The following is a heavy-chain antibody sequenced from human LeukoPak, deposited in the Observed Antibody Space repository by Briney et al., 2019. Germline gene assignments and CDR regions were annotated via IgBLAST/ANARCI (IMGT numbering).Heavy chain of an antibody. V-gene: IGHV3-9*01. CDR3: AKDYGGALYRYFDL. J-gene: IGHJ2*01. Sequence: GRSLRLSCAASGFTFDDYAMHWVRQAPGKGLEWVSGISWNSGSIGYADSVKGRFTISRDNAKNSLYLQMNSLRAEDTALYYCAKDYGGALYRYFDLWGRGTLVTVSS. D-gene: IGHD1-26*01. CDR1: GFTFDDYA. CDR2: ISWNSGSI.